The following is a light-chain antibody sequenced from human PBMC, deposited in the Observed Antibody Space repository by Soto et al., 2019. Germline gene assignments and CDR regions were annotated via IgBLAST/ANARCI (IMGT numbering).Light chain of an antibody. V-gene: IGKV1-5*03. CDR2: KAS. CDR1: QTISSW. Sequence: IQITHSPSTLSGSVVDTVNITWRASQTISSWLAWYQQKPGKAPKLLIYKASTLKSGVPSRFSGSGSGTEFTLTISSLQPDDFATYYCQNYNSYSEAFGKG. J-gene: IGKJ1*01. CDR3: QNYNSYSEA.